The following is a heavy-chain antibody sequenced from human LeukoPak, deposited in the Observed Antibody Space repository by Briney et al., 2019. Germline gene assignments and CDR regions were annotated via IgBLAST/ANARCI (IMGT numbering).Heavy chain of an antibody. CDR2: ISSSSSYI. Sequence: GGSLRLSCAASGFTFSSYSMNWVRQAPGKGLEWVSSISSSSSYIYYADSVKGRFTISRDNAKNSLYLQMNSLRAEDTAVYYCARDRKQLVPNDYWGQGTLVTASS. J-gene: IGHJ4*02. V-gene: IGHV3-21*01. CDR3: ARDRKQLVPNDY. D-gene: IGHD6-6*01. CDR1: GFTFSSYS.